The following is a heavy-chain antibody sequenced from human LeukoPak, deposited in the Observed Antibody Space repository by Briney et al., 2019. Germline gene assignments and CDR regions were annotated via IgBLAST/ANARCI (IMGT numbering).Heavy chain of an antibody. CDR1: GFTVNSHY. CDR2: IYDGGTT. Sequence: PGGSLRLSCSASGFTVNSHYMSWVRQAPGEGLEWGSIIYDGGTTSYEDSVKGRFTISRHNSNNILYLQMSSLRAEDTAVYYCATVAGGTYHFDLWGQGALVTVSS. D-gene: IGHD1-26*01. J-gene: IGHJ4*02. V-gene: IGHV3-53*01. CDR3: ATVAGGTYHFDL.